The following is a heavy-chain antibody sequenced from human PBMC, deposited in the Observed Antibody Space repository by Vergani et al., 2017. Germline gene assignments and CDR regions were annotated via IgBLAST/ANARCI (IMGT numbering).Heavy chain of an antibody. Sequence: QVQLQESGPGLVKPSETLSLTCTVSGGSISSYYWSWIRQPPGKGLEWIGYIYYSGSTNYNPSLKSRVTISVDTSKNQFSLKLSSVTAADTAVYYCAGFTSISWSPGVEGWGFDYWGQGTLVTVSS. CDR3: AGFTSISWSPGVEGWGFDY. CDR2: IYYSGST. J-gene: IGHJ4*02. D-gene: IGHD6-13*01. V-gene: IGHV4-59*01. CDR1: GGSISSYY.